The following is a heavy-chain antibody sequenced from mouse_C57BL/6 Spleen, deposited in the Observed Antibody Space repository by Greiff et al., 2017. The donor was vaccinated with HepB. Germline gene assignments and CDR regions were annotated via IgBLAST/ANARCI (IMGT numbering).Heavy chain of an antibody. CDR1: GYAFTNYL. Sequence: VQLQQSGAELVRPGTSVKVSCKASGYAFTNYLIEWVKQRPGQGLEWIGVINPGSGGTNYNEKFKGKATLTADKSSSTAYMQLSSLTSEDSAVYVCARKVIYDGYYDYAMDYWGQGTSVTVSS. J-gene: IGHJ4*01. V-gene: IGHV1-54*01. CDR2: INPGSGGT. D-gene: IGHD2-3*01. CDR3: ARKVIYDGYYDYAMDY.